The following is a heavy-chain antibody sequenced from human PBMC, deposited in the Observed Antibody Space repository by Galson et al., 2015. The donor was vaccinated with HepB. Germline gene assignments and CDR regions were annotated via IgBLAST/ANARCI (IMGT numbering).Heavy chain of an antibody. CDR3: ASYCSSPDCYGPYGMGV. CDR1: GYTFTRYG. Sequence: SVKVSCKASGYTFTRYGVHWVRQAPGQRLERMGWINVGNGNTKYSQKSQGRVTITRDTSASTAYMELSSLRSEDTTVYYCASYCSSPDCYGPYGMGVWGQGTTVTVSS. V-gene: IGHV1-3*01. D-gene: IGHD2-2*01. J-gene: IGHJ6*02. CDR2: INVGNGNT.